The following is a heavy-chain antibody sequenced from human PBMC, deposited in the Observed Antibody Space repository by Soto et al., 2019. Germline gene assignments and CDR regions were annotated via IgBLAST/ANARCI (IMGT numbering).Heavy chain of an antibody. CDR2: ISGGGSTT. CDR3: ARDQAAGGTISRYFQD. D-gene: IGHD6-13*01. J-gene: IGHJ1*01. Sequence: EVQLLESGGGLVQPEGSLRLSCEASGFTFSSYAMSWVRQAPGKXLEWVSGISGGGSTTYYADSVKGRFTISRDNSKNTLYLQLNSLRAEDTAVYYCARDQAAGGTISRYFQDWGQGTLVTVSS. CDR1: GFTFSSYA. V-gene: IGHV3-23*01.